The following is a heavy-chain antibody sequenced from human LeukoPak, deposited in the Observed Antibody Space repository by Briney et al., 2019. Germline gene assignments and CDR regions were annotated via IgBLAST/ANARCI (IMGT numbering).Heavy chain of an antibody. D-gene: IGHD5-24*01. CDR1: GGSISSYY. J-gene: IGHJ4*02. CDR2: IYYSGST. Sequence: PSETLFLTCTVSGGSISSYYWSWIRQPPGKGLEWIGYIYYSGSTNYNPSLKSRVTISVDTSKNQFSLKLSSVTAADTAVYYCARRDGYISAIDYWGQGTLVTVSS. V-gene: IGHV4-59*01. CDR3: ARRDGYISAIDY.